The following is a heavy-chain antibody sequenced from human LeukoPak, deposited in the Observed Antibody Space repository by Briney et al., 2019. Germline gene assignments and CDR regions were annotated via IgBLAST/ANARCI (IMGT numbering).Heavy chain of an antibody. CDR1: GFTVSNNY. Sequence: GGSLRLSCAASGFTVSNNYMSWVRQAPGKGLEWVSVIYSGGSTYYADSVKGRFTISRDNSKNTLYLQMNSLRAEDTAVYYCARTTEGGYSYGYFYYYYMDVWGKGTTVTISS. CDR3: ARTTEGGYSYGYFYYYYMDV. D-gene: IGHD5-18*01. J-gene: IGHJ6*03. CDR2: IYSGGST. V-gene: IGHV3-53*01.